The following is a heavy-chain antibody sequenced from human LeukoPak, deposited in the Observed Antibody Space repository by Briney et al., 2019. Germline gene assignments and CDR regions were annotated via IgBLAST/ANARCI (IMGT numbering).Heavy chain of an antibody. V-gene: IGHV3-64*04. CDR1: GFTFSSYA. Sequence: GGSLRLTCSASGFTFSSYAMHWVRQAPGKGLEYVSAISSNGGSTYYADSVKGRFTISRDNSKNTLYLQMNSLRAEDTAVYYCARDPSDYDFWSGYYKDDAFDIWGQGTMVTVSS. CDR3: ARDPSDYDFWSGYYKDDAFDI. CDR2: ISSNGGST. J-gene: IGHJ3*02. D-gene: IGHD3-3*01.